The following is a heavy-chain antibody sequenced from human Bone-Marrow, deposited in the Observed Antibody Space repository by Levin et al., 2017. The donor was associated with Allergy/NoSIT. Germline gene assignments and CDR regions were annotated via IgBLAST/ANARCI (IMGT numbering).Heavy chain of an antibody. J-gene: IGHJ6*01. CDR2: INWNGGSI. CDR1: GFRFNDHA. CDR3: TRDIGESYGYYGMDV. V-gene: IGHV3-9*01. D-gene: IGHD3-16*01. Sequence: GGSLRLSCAASGFRFNDHAMHWVRQVPGKGLEWVSGINWNGGSIGYAAPVKGRFTISRDNAKNSLFLQMTSLRAGDTAFYYCTRDIGESYGYYGMDVWGQGTTVTVSS.